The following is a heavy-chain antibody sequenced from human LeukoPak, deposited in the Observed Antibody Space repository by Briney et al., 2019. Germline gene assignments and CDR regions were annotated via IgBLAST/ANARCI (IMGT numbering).Heavy chain of an antibody. Sequence: SETLSLTCTVSGYSISSGYYWGWIRQPPGKGLEWIGSIYHSGSTYYNPSLKSRVTISVGTSKNQFSLKLNSVTAADTAVYYCARVHHSGYASYYYYYMDVWGKGTTVTISS. D-gene: IGHD5-12*01. V-gene: IGHV4-38-2*02. J-gene: IGHJ6*03. CDR1: GYSISSGYY. CDR2: IYHSGST. CDR3: ARVHHSGYASYYYYYMDV.